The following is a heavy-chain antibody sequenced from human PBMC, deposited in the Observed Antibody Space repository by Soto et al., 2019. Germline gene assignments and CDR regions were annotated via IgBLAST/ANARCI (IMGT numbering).Heavy chain of an antibody. J-gene: IGHJ5*02. CDR2: IKQDGSEK. D-gene: IGHD3-22*01. Sequence: EVQLVESGGGLVQPGGSLRLSCAASGFTFRSYWMSWVRQAPGKVLAWVANIKQDGSEKYYVDSVKGRFTISRDNAKNSLYLQMNSLRAEDTAVYYCARDRDYYDSSGYPRGVWFDPWGQGTLVTVSS. V-gene: IGHV3-7*01. CDR3: ARDRDYYDSSGYPRGVWFDP. CDR1: GFTFRSYW.